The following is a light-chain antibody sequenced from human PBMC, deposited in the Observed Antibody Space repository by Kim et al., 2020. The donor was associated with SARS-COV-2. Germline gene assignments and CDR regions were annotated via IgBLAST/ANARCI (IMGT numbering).Light chain of an antibody. CDR1: QSVSSY. CDR3: QQRSNWPRALT. Sequence: PGERATLSCRASQSVSSYLAWYQPKPGQAPRLLIYDASNRATGIPARFSGSGSGTDFTLTISSLEPEDFAVYYCQQRSNWPRALTFGGGTKVDIK. J-gene: IGKJ4*01. V-gene: IGKV3-11*01. CDR2: DAS.